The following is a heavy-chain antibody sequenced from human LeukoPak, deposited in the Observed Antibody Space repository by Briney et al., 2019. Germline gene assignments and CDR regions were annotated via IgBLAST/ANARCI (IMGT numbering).Heavy chain of an antibody. V-gene: IGHV1-69*04. D-gene: IGHD3-3*01. J-gene: IGHJ4*02. Sequence: ASVKVSCKASGGTFSSYAISWVRQAPGQGPEWMGRIIPILGIANYAQKFQGRVTITADKSTSTAYMELSSLRSEDTAVYYCARVGYESSFDYWGQGTLVTVSS. CDR2: IIPILGIA. CDR3: ARVGYESSFDY. CDR1: GGTFSSYA.